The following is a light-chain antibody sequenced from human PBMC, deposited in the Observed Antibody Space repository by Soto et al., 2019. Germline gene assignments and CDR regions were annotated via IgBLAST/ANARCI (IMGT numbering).Light chain of an antibody. V-gene: IGKV3-20*01. CDR3: HQYDNSPLA. CDR2: GAS. Sequence: ELVLTQSTGTLSLSPGERATLSCRASQSVSSSYLAWYQQKPGQAPRLLIYGASSRATGIPDRFSGSGSGTDFTLTISRLEPEDFAVYYCHQYDNSPLAFGGGTKVEIK. CDR1: QSVSSSY. J-gene: IGKJ4*02.